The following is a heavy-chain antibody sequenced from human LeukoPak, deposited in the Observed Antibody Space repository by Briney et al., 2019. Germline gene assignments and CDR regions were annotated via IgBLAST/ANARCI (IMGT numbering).Heavy chain of an antibody. CDR3: GKYLQPSGYPYALDT. V-gene: IGHV3-23*01. D-gene: IGHD5-12*01. J-gene: IGHJ3*02. CDR1: GFAFSSYA. Sequence: PGGSLRLSCSASGFAFSSYAMGWVRQAPVRGLEWVASITGSADIPTYADSLRGRFTISRDNSQNTLYLQMNSLRDEDTALYYCGKYLQPSGYPYALDTWGQGTMVTVSS. CDR2: ITGSADIP.